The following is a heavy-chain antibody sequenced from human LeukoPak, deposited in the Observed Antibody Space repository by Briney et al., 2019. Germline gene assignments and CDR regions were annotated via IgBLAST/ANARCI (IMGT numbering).Heavy chain of an antibody. D-gene: IGHD4-17*01. CDR2: IYYSGST. J-gene: IGHJ3*02. CDR1: GGSISSGGYY. V-gene: IGHV4-31*03. CDR3: ARGMFGDYRDAFDT. Sequence: LQTLSLTCIVSGGSISSGGYYWSWIRRHPGKGLEWIGYIYYSGSTYYNPSLKSRVTISVDTSKNQFSLKLSSVTAADTAVYYCARGMFGDYRDAFDTWGQGTMVTVSS.